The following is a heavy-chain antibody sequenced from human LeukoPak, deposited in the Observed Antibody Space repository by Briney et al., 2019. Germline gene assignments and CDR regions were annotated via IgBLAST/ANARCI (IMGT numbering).Heavy chain of an antibody. Sequence: SETLSLTCTVSGGSISSSGHYHWNWIQQPAGKGLEWIGRIYTSGITNYNPSLKSRVTIAIDTSKNQFSLRLSSVTAADTAVYYCTTATGTNYYYNMGVWGKGTTVIVSS. J-gene: IGHJ6*03. V-gene: IGHV4-61*02. D-gene: IGHD1-7*01. CDR2: IYTSGIT. CDR3: TTATGTNYYYNMGV. CDR1: GGSISSSGHYH.